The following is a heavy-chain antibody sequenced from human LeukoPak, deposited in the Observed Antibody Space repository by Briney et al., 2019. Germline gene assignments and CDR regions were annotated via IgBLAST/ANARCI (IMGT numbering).Heavy chain of an antibody. V-gene: IGHV4-34*01. Sequence: GSLRLSCAASGFTFSSYAMSWIRQPPGKGLEWIGEINHSGSTNYNPSLKSRVTISVDTSKNQFSLKLSSVTAADTAVYYCARASYCSSTSCSQEDVWGQGTTVTVSS. J-gene: IGHJ6*02. CDR2: INHSGST. D-gene: IGHD2-2*01. CDR3: ARASYCSSTSCSQEDV. CDR1: GFTFSSYA.